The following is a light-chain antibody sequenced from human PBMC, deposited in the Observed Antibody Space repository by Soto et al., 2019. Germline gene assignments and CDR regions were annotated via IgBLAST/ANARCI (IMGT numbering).Light chain of an antibody. J-gene: IGLJ2*01. CDR1: SSNIGAGYD. CDR3: QSYDSSRSMV. Sequence: QAVVTQPPSVSGAPGQRVTISCTGSSSNIGAGYDVHWYQQLPGTAPKLLIYGNSNRPSGVPDRFSGSKSGTSASLAITGLQAEDEADYYCQSYDSSRSMVFGGGTKLTVL. V-gene: IGLV1-40*01. CDR2: GNS.